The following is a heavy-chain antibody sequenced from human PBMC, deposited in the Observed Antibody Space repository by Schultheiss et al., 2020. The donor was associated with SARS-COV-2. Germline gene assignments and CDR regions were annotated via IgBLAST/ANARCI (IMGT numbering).Heavy chain of an antibody. CDR3: ARDGRTPYYYDSSGYYYSPDY. Sequence: SETLSLTCAVSGYSISSGYYWGWIRQPPGKGLEWIGSIYHSGSTYYNPSLKSRVTISVDTSKNQFSLKLSSVTAADTAVYYCARDGRTPYYYDSSGYYYSPDYWGQGTLVTVSS. CDR2: IYHSGST. V-gene: IGHV4-38-2*02. CDR1: GYSISSGYY. J-gene: IGHJ4*02. D-gene: IGHD3-22*01.